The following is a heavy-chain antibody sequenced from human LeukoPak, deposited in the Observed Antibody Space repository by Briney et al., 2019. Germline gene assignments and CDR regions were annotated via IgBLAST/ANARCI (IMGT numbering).Heavy chain of an antibody. CDR3: ARAPVYYDILTGYYTVEFDY. J-gene: IGHJ4*02. CDR1: GDSVSSNSAA. CDR2: TYYRSKLYN. Sequence: SQTLSLTCAISGDSVSSNSAAWNWIRQSPSRGLEWLGRTYYRSKLYNDYAVSVKSRITINPDTSKNQFSLQLNSVTPEDTAVYYCARAPVYYDILTGYYTVEFDYWGQGTLVTVSS. D-gene: IGHD3-9*01. V-gene: IGHV6-1*01.